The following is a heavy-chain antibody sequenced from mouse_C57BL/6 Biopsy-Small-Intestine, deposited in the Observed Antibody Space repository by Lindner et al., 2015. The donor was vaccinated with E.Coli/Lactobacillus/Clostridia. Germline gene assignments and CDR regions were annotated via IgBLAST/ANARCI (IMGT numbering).Heavy chain of an antibody. Sequence: SVKVSCKASGGIFSAYAISWVRQAPGQGLEWMGEIIPILGSTNYAQRFQGRVTINADDSSTTVYMEVSNLRSDDSAVYYCARPHRPGRSSGAFDIWGQGTMVTVSS. CDR2: IIPILGST. CDR3: ARPHRPGRSSGAFDI. J-gene: IGHJ3*01. CDR1: GGIFSAYA. V-gene: IGHV1-81*01.